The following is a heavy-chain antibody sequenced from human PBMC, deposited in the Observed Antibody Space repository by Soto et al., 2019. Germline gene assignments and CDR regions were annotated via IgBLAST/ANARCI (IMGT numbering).Heavy chain of an antibody. CDR3: ARGGYDFSYYYYYMDV. CDR2: INPNSGGT. J-gene: IGHJ6*03. CDR1: GYTFTGYY. V-gene: IGHV1-2*04. Sequence: QVQLVQSGAEVKKPGASVKVSCKASGYTFTGYYMHWVRQAPGQGLEWMGGINPNSGGTNYAQKFQGWVTMTRDTSISTAYMELSRLRSDDTAVYYCARGGYDFSYYYYYMDVWGKGTTVTVSS. D-gene: IGHD3-3*01.